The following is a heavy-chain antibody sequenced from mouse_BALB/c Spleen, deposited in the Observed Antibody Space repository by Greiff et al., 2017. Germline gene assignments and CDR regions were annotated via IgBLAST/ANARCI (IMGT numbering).Heavy chain of an antibody. CDR3: ARHYYGSSYYFDY. Sequence: EVMLVESGGGLVQPGGSLKLSCAASGFTFSSYTMSWVLQTPEKRLEWVAYISNGGGSTYYPDTVKGRFTISRDNAKNTLYLQMSSLKSEDTAMYYCARHYYGSSYYFDYWGQGTTLTVSS. J-gene: IGHJ2*01. V-gene: IGHV5-12-2*01. CDR1: GFTFSSYT. CDR2: ISNGGGST. D-gene: IGHD1-1*01.